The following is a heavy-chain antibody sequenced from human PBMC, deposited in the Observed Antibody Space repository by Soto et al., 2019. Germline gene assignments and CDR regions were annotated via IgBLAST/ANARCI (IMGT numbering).Heavy chain of an antibody. CDR1: GFTLSSFW. V-gene: IGHV3-74*01. J-gene: IGHJ4*02. CDR2: VNSIGSIT. CDR3: ARGTTYGYVSYFDN. D-gene: IGHD5-18*01. Sequence: QLVESGGGFVQPGGSLRLSCAASGFTLSSFWMHWVRQAPGKGLLWVSRVNSIGSITNYADSVKGRFTISRDNARNTLYLQMNSLRPEDTAVYFCARGTTYGYVSYFDNWGQGTLVTVSS.